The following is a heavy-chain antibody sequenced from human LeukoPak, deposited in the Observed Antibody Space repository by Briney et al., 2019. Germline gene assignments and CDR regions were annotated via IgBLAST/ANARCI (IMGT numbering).Heavy chain of an antibody. V-gene: IGHV4-4*07. CDR3: ASLSSGAAFDV. D-gene: IGHD3-22*01. J-gene: IGHJ3*01. Sequence: SETLSLTCTVSGAHISNYYWTWVRQSAAQGLEWIGRLHASESTIYNPSLKSRLTMSIDTSKDQLSLTLTSVTAADSAVYYCASLSSGAAFDVWGQETVVTVSS. CDR1: GAHISNYY. CDR2: LHASEST.